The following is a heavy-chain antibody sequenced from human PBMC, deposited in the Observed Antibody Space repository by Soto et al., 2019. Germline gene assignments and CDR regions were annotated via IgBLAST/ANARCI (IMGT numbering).Heavy chain of an antibody. Sequence: GGSLRLSCAASGFTFSSYGMHWVRQAPGKGLEWVAVISYDGSNKYYADSVKGRFTISRDNSKNTLYLQMNSLRAEDTAVYYCATGMELLYYFDYWGQGTLVTVSS. CDR1: GFTFSSYG. D-gene: IGHD1-7*01. CDR2: ISYDGSNK. V-gene: IGHV3-30*03. J-gene: IGHJ4*02. CDR3: ATGMELLYYFDY.